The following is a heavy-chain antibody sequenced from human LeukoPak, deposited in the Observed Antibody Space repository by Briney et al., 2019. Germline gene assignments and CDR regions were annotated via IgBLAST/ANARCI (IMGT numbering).Heavy chain of an antibody. D-gene: IGHD3-22*01. CDR3: ARVGYDSGAYSLDY. V-gene: IGHV3-66*01. CDR1: GFIVSNYY. Sequence: GGSPRLSCAASGFIVSNYYMSWVRQAPGKGLEWVSLLYPGGSTKYADSVKGRFTISRDNSKNTLYLQMNSLRAEDTAVYYCARVGYDSGAYSLDYWGQGTLVTVSS. J-gene: IGHJ4*02. CDR2: LYPGGST.